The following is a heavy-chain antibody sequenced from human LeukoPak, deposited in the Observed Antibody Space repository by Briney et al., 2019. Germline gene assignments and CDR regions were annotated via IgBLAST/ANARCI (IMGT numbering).Heavy chain of an antibody. D-gene: IGHD4-23*01. V-gene: IGHV3-23*01. J-gene: IGHJ4*02. CDR2: ISGSGGST. CDR1: GFSFSSYA. CDR3: AKRSGGNSGACYFDY. Sequence: GGSLRLSCATSGFSFSSYAMSWVRQAPGKGLEWVSAISGSGGSTYYADSVKGRFTISRDNSKNTLYLQMNSLRAEDTAVYYCAKRSGGNSGACYFDYWGQGTLVTVSS.